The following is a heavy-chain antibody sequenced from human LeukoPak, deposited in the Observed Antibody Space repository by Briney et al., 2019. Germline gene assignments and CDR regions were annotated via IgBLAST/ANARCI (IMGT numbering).Heavy chain of an antibody. D-gene: IGHD6-19*01. CDR1: GGSISSYY. Sequence: ETLSLTCTVSGGSISSYYWSWIRQPPGKGLEWIGYIYYSGSTNYNPSLKSRVTISVDTSKNQFSLKLSSVTAADTAVYYCARVSGIAVAGQNFDYWGQGTLVTVSS. CDR2: IYYSGST. V-gene: IGHV4-59*01. CDR3: ARVSGIAVAGQNFDY. J-gene: IGHJ4*02.